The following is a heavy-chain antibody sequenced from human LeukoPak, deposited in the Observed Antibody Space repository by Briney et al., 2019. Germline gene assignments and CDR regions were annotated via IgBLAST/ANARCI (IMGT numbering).Heavy chain of an antibody. CDR1: GGSFSGYY. Sequence: SETLSLTCAVYGGSFSGYYWSWIRQPPGKGLGWIGEINHSGSTNYNPSLKSRVTISVDTSKNQFSLNLSSVTAADTAVYYCARERGYFHYWGQGTLVTVSS. J-gene: IGHJ4*02. CDR3: ARERGYFHY. V-gene: IGHV4-34*01. CDR2: INHSGST. D-gene: IGHD3-22*01.